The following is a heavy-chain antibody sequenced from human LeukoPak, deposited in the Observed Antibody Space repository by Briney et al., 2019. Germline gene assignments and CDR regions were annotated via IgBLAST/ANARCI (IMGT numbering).Heavy chain of an antibody. D-gene: IGHD3-10*01. J-gene: IGHJ4*02. CDR1: GGSISRYY. CDR2: INHSGST. Sequence: SETLSLTCTVSGGSISRYYWSWIRQPPGKGLEWIGEINHSGSTNYNPSLKSRVTISVDTSKNQFSLKLSSVTAADTAVYYCARGPNTHYYGSGSYVYWGQGTLVTVSS. CDR3: ARGPNTHYYGSGSYVY. V-gene: IGHV4-34*01.